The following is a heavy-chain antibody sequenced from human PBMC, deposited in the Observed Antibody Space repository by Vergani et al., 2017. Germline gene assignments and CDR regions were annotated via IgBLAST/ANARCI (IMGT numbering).Heavy chain of an antibody. CDR1: GFTFSSYS. CDR3: ARPLDYGDYGFPDLGAFDI. J-gene: IGHJ3*02. V-gene: IGHV3-48*01. Sequence: EVQLVESGGGLVQPGGSLRLSCAASGFTFSSYSMNWVRQAPGKGLEWISYISSRSSIIYYADSVKGRFTISRDNAKNSLYLQMNSLRAADTAVYYCARPLDYGDYGFPDLGAFDIWGQGTMVTVSS. CDR2: ISSRSSII. D-gene: IGHD4-17*01.